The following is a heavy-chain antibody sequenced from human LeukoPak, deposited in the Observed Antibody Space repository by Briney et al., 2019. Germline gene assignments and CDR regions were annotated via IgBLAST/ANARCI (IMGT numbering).Heavy chain of an antibody. V-gene: IGHV4-4*07. J-gene: IGHJ4*02. CDR1: GASISSYY. Sequence: SETLSLTCSVSGASISSYYWSWIRQPAGKGLEWIGRIYVSGTSVYNPSLKSQVTMSVDTSKNQLSLRLQSVTAADTAVYYCARDDVDTPPFDYLGQGTLVTVSS. CDR3: ARDDVDTPPFDY. D-gene: IGHD5-18*01. CDR2: IYVSGTS.